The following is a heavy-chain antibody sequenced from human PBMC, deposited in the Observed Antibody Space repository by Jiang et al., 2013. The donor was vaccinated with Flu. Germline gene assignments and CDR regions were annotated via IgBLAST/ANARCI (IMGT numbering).Heavy chain of an antibody. CDR2: IYHSGST. V-gene: IGHV4-38-2*01. D-gene: IGHD3-3*01. CDR1: GYSISSGYY. Sequence: GSGLVKPSETLSLTCAVSGYSISSGYYWGWIRQPPGKGLEWIGSIYHSGSTYYNPSLKSRVTISVDTSKNQFSLKLSSVTAADTAVYYCARAEGFLEWVYYFDYWGQGTLVTVSS. CDR3: ARAEGFLEWVYYFDY. J-gene: IGHJ4*02.